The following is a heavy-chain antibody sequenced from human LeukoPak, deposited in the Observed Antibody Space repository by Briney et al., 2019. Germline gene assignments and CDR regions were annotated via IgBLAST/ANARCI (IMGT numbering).Heavy chain of an antibody. J-gene: IGHJ4*02. D-gene: IGHD3-22*01. CDR1: GGSISSGGYY. V-gene: IGHV4-30-2*01. CDR2: IYHSGST. CDR3: ARQYYYDSSGYPTAAIDY. Sequence: PSQTLSLTCTVSGGSISSGGYYWSWIRQPPGKGLEWIGYIYHSGSTYYNPSLKSRVTISVDRSKNQFSLKLSSVTAADTAVYYCARQYYYDSSGYPTAAIDYWGQGTLVTVSS.